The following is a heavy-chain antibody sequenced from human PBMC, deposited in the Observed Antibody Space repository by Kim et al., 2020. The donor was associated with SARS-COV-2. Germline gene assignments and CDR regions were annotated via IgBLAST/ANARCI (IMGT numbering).Heavy chain of an antibody. CDR1: GGPFSAYY. CDR3: AAGPTALRWFAP. V-gene: IGHV4-34*01. D-gene: IGHD5-18*01. J-gene: IGHJ5*02. Sequence: SETLSLTCAVYGGPFSAYYWSWIRQPPGKGLEWIGEINHSGRTNYNPSLKSRVTISVDTSKNQFSLKLTSVTAADTAVYYCAAGPTALRWFAPWGQGT. CDR2: INHSGRT.